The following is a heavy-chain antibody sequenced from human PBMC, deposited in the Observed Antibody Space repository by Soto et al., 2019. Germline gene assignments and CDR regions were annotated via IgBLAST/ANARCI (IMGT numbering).Heavy chain of an antibody. D-gene: IGHD2-2*02. CDR3: AKHLKPYCSSTSCYKYYYYGMDV. J-gene: IGHJ6*02. Sequence: GGSLRLSCAASGFTFSSYAMSWVRQAPGKGLEWVAGISGSGGSKYYADSVKGRFTISRDNSKNTLYLQMNSLRAEDTAVYYCAKHLKPYCSSTSCYKYYYYGMDVWGQGTTVTVSS. CDR1: GFTFSSYA. CDR2: ISGSGGSK. V-gene: IGHV3-23*01.